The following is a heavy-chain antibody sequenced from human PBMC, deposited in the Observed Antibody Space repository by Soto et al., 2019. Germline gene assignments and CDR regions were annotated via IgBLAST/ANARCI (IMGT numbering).Heavy chain of an antibody. D-gene: IGHD4-4*01. J-gene: IGHJ4*02. Sequence: GGSLRLSCTASGFALIDYMSWIRQAPGRGLECVSYISGSGTAIYTADSVKGRFTVSKDDAKNSLYLQMNSLTAEDTAVYYCARRYSNKCFDYRCQGTLVTVSS. CDR2: ISGSGTAI. V-gene: IGHV3-11*01. CDR3: ARRYSNKCFDY. CDR1: GFALIDY.